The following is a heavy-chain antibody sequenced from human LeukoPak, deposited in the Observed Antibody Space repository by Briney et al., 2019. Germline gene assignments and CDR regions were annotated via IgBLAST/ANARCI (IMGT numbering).Heavy chain of an antibody. D-gene: IGHD3-10*01. CDR2: ISGSGGST. V-gene: IGHV3-23*01. J-gene: IGHJ4*02. CDR1: GFTFSSYA. CDR3: ANQPSEDGSSY. Sequence: GGSLRLSCAASGFTFSSYAMSWVRQAPGKGLEWVSAISGSGGSTYYADSVKGRFTISRDDSKNTLYLQMNSLRAEDTAVYYCANQPSEDGSSYWGQGTLVTVSS.